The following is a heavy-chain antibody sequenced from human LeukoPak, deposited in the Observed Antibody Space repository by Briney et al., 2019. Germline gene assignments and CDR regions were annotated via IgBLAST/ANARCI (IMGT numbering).Heavy chain of an antibody. Sequence: PGGSLRLSCAASGFTFSSYAMSWVRQAPGKGLEWVSAISGSGGSTYYADSVKGRFTISRDNAKNSVYLQISSLRAEDTAVYYCARGFAWYDYWGQGTLVTVSS. J-gene: IGHJ4*02. CDR3: ARGFAWYDY. CDR2: ISGSGGST. V-gene: IGHV3-23*01. CDR1: GFTFSSYA. D-gene: IGHD3-9*01.